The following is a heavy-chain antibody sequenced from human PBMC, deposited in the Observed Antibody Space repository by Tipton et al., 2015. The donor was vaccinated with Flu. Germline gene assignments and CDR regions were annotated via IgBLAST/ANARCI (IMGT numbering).Heavy chain of an antibody. J-gene: IGHJ3*02. V-gene: IGHV4-34*01. D-gene: IGHD5-12*01. Sequence: TLSLTCAVYGGSFSGYYWSWIRQPPGKGLEWIGEINHSGSTNYNPSLKSRVTISVDTSKNQFSLKLSSVTAADTAVYYCASYEAYSGSYDLAPDYISDAFDIWGQGTMVTVSS. CDR3: ASYEAYSGSYDLAPDYISDAFDI. CDR1: GGSFSGYY. CDR2: INHSGST.